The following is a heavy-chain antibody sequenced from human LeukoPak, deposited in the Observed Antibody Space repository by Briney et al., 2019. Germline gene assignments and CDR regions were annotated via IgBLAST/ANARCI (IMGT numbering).Heavy chain of an antibody. CDR1: GYTFTDYY. CDR3: ARGVDTAVIPYYYFYLDV. Sequence: ASAKVCCKASGYTFTDYYMDWVRQAPGQGLEWMGGINPTRGATNYAQNCQGRVTLTRDRSISTDYMELRRLRSEDTAGYYCARGVDTAVIPYYYFYLDVWGIGTTVTVSS. CDR2: INPTRGAT. D-gene: IGHD5-18*01. V-gene: IGHV1-2*02. J-gene: IGHJ6*03.